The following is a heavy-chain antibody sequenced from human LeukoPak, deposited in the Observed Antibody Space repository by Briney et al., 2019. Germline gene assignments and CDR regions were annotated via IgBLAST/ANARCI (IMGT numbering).Heavy chain of an antibody. J-gene: IGHJ4*02. CDR3: ATEGYGSGSYYNTLAY. V-gene: IGHV1-24*01. CDR2: FDPEDGET. CDR1: GYTLTELS. D-gene: IGHD3-10*01. Sequence: ASVKVSCKVSGYTLTELSMHWVRQAPGKGLEWMGNFDPEDGETVYAQKFRGRITMTEDTSTDTAYMELSSLRSEDTAVYYCATEGYGSGSYYNTLAYWGQGTLVTVSP.